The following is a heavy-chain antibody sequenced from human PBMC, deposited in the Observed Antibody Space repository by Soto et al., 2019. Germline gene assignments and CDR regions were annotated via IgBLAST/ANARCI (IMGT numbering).Heavy chain of an antibody. Sequence: QVQLVQSGAEVKKPGASVKVSCKASGYTFTSYGISWVRQAPGQGLEWMGWISAFNGNTYYAQKLQGRVTMTTDTSTSTAYMHLSSLRSDDTAVYYCAMNYDISGIGRHCSIWGQGTLVTVSS. V-gene: IGHV1-18*01. D-gene: IGHD3-22*01. CDR3: AMNYDISGIGRHCSI. CDR2: ISAFNGNT. CDR1: GYTFTSYG. J-gene: IGHJ4*02.